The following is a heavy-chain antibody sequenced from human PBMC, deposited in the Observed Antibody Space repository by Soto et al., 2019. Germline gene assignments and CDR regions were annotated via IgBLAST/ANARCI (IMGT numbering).Heavy chain of an antibody. J-gene: IGHJ6*02. V-gene: IGHV1-46*01. CDR2: INPSDGST. D-gene: IGHD3-3*01. Sequence: ASVKVSCKASGYTFTSYYMHWVRQAPGQGLEWMGIINPSDGSTSYAQKFQGRVTMTRDTSTSTVYMELSSLRSEDTAVYYCARDLLPYDFWSGYYSGYYYYGMDVWGQGTTVTVSS. CDR3: ARDLLPYDFWSGYYSGYYYYGMDV. CDR1: GYTFTSYY.